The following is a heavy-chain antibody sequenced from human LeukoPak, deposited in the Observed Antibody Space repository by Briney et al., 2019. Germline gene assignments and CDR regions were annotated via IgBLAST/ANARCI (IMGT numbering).Heavy chain of an antibody. D-gene: IGHD6-6*01. J-gene: IGHJ5*02. V-gene: IGHV1-69*05. CDR1: GGTFSSYA. Sequence: ASVKVSCKASGGTFSSYAISWARQAPGQGLEWMGGIIPIFGTANYAQKFQGRVTITTDESTSTAYMELSSLRSEDTAVYYCASAGGIAARPARPNWFDPWGQGTLVTVSS. CDR3: ASAGGIAARPARPNWFDP. CDR2: IIPIFGTA.